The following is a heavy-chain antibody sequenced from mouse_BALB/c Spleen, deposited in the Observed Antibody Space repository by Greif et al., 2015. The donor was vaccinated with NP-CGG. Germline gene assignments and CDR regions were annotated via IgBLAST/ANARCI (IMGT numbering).Heavy chain of an antibody. J-gene: IGHJ3*01. CDR2: INPSTGHT. CDR1: GYTFTSYW. D-gene: IGHD2-10*02. Sequence: QVQLQQSGAELAKPGASVKMSCKASGYTFTSYWMHWVKQRPGQGLEWIGYINPSTGHTEYNQKFKDKATLTADKSSSTAYMQLSSLTSEDSAVYYCAKQYGNTAWFAYWGQGTLVTVSA. CDR3: AKQYGNTAWFAY. V-gene: IGHV1-7*01.